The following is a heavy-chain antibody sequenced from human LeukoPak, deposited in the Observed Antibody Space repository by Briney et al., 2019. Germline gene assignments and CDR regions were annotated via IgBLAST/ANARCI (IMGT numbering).Heavy chain of an antibody. CDR1: GFTFSDYT. CDR2: ISTTSNCI. V-gene: IGHV3-21*01. J-gene: IGHJ6*02. Sequence: GGSLRLSCAASGFTFSDYTMNWVCQAPGKGLEWVSSISTTSNCIYYADSVKGRFTISRDNAKNSLYLQMNSLRAEDTAVYYCARDHQYSTGMDVWGQGTTVTVSS. CDR3: ARDHQYSTGMDV. D-gene: IGHD6-6*01.